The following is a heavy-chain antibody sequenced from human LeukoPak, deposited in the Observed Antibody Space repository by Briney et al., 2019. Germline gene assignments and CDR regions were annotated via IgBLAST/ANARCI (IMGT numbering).Heavy chain of an antibody. J-gene: IGHJ4*02. Sequence: ASLKVSCKASGYTFADYYMHWVRQAPGQGLEWMGRIDPNIGVTSYAQNFQGRVTMTRDTSISTAYMELSGLTSDDTAIYYCTRILYHYVSNGPFAYWGQGTLVTVSS. V-gene: IGHV1-2*06. CDR2: IDPNIGVT. D-gene: IGHD3-22*01. CDR1: GYTFADYY. CDR3: TRILYHYVSNGPFAY.